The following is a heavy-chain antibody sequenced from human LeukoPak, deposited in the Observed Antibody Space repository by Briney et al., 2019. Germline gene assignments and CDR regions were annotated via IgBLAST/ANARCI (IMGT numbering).Heavy chain of an antibody. CDR3: ARLMVGQAGVGATHFDY. CDR2: IRHDGSDK. CDR1: GFSFSSYG. D-gene: IGHD1-26*01. J-gene: IGHJ4*02. Sequence: GGSLRPSCKASGFSFSSYGMHWVRQAPDKGLEWLTFIRHDGSDKYYADSVKGRFTISRDNSKNTLYLQIDSLRIEDTAVYYCARLMVGQAGVGATHFDYWGQGTLVAFSS. V-gene: IGHV3-30*02.